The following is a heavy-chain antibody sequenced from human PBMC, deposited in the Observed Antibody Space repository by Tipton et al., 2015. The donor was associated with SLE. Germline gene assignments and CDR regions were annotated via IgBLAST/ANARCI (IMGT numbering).Heavy chain of an antibody. J-gene: IGHJ5*02. D-gene: IGHD6-6*01. Sequence: QVQLVQSGAEVKKPGASVKVSCKASGYTFTNYGISWVRQAPGQGLEWMGWISPYNGNTNYVQKLQGRVTMTTDTSTTTAYMELRSLRSDDTAVYYCARDGDDIAAHNWFDPWGQGTLVTVSS. V-gene: IGHV1-18*01. CDR2: ISPYNGNT. CDR3: ARDGDDIAAHNWFDP. CDR1: GYTFTNYG.